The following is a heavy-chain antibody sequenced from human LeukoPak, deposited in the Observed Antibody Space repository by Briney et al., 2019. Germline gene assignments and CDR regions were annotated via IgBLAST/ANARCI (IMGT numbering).Heavy chain of an antibody. CDR2: ICGSGGTT. J-gene: IGHJ4*02. CDR1: GFTFSTFA. D-gene: IGHD3-22*01. CDR3: ARGPPMYSYGSSAYHYDYFEY. V-gene: IGHV3-23*01. Sequence: TGGSLRLSCAASGFTFSTFAMIWVRQPPGKGLEWVSSICGSGGTTYYADSVKGRFTISRDNSKNTLYLQMNSLRAEDTAVYFCARGPPMYSYGSSAYHYDYFEYWGQGTLSPSPQ.